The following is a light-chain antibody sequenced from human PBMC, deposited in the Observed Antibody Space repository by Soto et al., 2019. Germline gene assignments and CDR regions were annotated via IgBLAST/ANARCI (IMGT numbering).Light chain of an antibody. CDR2: GAF. J-gene: IGKJ1*01. CDR1: PSVTNY. Sequence: EIVLTQSPATLSLSPGERATLSCRASPSVTNYLAWYQQKPGQPPRLLIYGAFNRAAGIPARFSGSGSGTDFTLTISRLEPEDFAVYYCHQYVTSAWTFGQGTKVDIK. CDR3: HQYVTSAWT. V-gene: IGKV3-20*01.